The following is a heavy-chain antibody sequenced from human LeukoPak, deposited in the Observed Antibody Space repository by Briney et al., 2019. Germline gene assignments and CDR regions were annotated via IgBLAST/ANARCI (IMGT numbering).Heavy chain of an antibody. Sequence: PSETLSLTCTVSGGSISSSSYYWGWIRHPPGKGLEWIGSIYYSGSTYYNPSLKSRVTISVDTSKNQFSLKLSSVTAADTAVYYCARHHKTTVTFDYWGQGTLVTVSS. CDR1: GGSISSSSYY. V-gene: IGHV4-39*01. J-gene: IGHJ4*02. CDR3: ARHHKTTVTFDY. D-gene: IGHD4-17*01. CDR2: IYYSGST.